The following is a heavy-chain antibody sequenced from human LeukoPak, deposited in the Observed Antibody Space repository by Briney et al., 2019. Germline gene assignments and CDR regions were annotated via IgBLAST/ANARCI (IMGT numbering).Heavy chain of an antibody. CDR1: GFTFSTYA. D-gene: IGHD3-10*01. V-gene: IGHV3-30-3*03. Sequence: GGSVRLSCSASGFTFSTYAMHWVRQAPGKGLEWVALIVYDGSNKYDESSKRYADSVKGRFTISRDNSKNTLYLQLNSLRAEDTAVYYCARYYGSGRGYYGMDVWGQGTMVTVSS. J-gene: IGHJ6*02. CDR3: ARYYGSGRGYYGMDV. CDR2: IVYDGSNK.